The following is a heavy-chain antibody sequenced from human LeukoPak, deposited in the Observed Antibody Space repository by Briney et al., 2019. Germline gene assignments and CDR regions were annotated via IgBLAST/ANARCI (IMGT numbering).Heavy chain of an antibody. V-gene: IGHV1-2*02. D-gene: IGHD2-2*02. CDR2: INPNSGGT. J-gene: IGHJ6*03. CDR1: GYTFTGYY. CDR3: ARVGSRVVVPAAILHYYYYMDV. Sequence: ASVKVSCKASGYTFTGYYIHWVRQAPGQRLEWMGWINPNSGGTNYAQKFQGRVTMTRDTSISTAYMELSRLRSDDTAVYYCARVGSRVVVPAAILHYYYYMDVWGKGTTVTVSS.